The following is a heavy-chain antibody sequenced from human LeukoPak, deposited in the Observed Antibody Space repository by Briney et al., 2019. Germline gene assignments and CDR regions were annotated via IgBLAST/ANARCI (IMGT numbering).Heavy chain of an antibody. CDR2: IYYSGST. CDR3: ARHDRNSGRYYDFDY. Sequence: SETLSLTCTVSGGSISSYYWSWIRQPPGKGLELIGYIYYSGSTKYNPSLKSRVTISVDTSKNQFSLKLTSVTAADTAVYYCARHDRNSGRYYDFDYWGQGTLVTVSS. V-gene: IGHV4-59*08. J-gene: IGHJ4*02. CDR1: GGSISSYY. D-gene: IGHD1-26*01.